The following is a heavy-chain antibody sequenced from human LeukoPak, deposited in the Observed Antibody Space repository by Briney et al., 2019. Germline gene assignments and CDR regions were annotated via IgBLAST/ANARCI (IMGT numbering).Heavy chain of an antibody. D-gene: IGHD3-3*01. CDR1: GFTFSSYA. J-gene: IGHJ1*01. CDR2: ISYDGSNK. V-gene: IGHV3-30-3*01. Sequence: GGSLRLSCAASGFTFSSYAMHWVRQAPGKGLEWVAVISYDGSNKYYADSVKGRFTISRDNSKNTLYLQMNSLRAEDTAVHYCARLVTIFGVVPPQHWGQGTLVTVSS. CDR3: ARLVTIFGVVPPQH.